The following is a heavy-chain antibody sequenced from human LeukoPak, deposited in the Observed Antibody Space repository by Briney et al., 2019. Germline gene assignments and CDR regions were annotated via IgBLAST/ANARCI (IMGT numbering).Heavy chain of an antibody. V-gene: IGHV4-59*01. CDR2: IYYTGST. D-gene: IGHD4-17*01. CDR3: ARGLNRNDYGDYGY. J-gene: IGHJ4*02. CDR1: GGSHSSYY. Sequence: SETLSLTCTVSGGSHSSYYWTWIRQPPGKGLEWIGYIYYTGSTSYNPSLKSRVTISVQTSKNQFSLKLSSVTAADTAVYYCARGLNRNDYGDYGYWGQGTLVTVSS.